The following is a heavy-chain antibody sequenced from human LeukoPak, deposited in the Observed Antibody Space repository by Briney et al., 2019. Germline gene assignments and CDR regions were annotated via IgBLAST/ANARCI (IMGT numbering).Heavy chain of an antibody. J-gene: IGHJ4*02. CDR3: ARGRSDYYLDS. Sequence: ASLKVSCKASGYTFTDYYMHWVRQAPGHGPEWMGWIYPDSGGTNCAQKFQGRVTMTRDTSISTAYMGLSRLTSDDTAVYYCARGRSDYYLDSWGQGTLVTVSS. V-gene: IGHV1-2*02. D-gene: IGHD3-10*01. CDR2: IYPDSGGT. CDR1: GYTFTDYY.